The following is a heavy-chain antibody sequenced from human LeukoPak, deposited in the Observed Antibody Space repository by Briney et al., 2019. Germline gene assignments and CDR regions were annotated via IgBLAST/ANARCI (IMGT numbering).Heavy chain of an antibody. CDR3: ARHRDGSSVDY. D-gene: IGHD6-6*01. J-gene: IGHJ4*02. V-gene: IGHV1-8*02. Sequence: ASVKVSCKASGYTFTSYDINWVRQATGQGLEWMGWMNPNSGNTGYAQKFQGQVTISADKSISTAYLQWSSLKASDTAMYYCARHRDGSSVDYWGQGTLVTVSS. CDR2: MNPNSGNT. CDR1: GYTFTSYD.